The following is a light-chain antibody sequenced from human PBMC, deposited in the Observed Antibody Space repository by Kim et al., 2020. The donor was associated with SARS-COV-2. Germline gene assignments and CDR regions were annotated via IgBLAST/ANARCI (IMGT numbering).Light chain of an antibody. Sequence: VSPGEGATLSCRASQSVSSNLAWYQQKPGQGPRLLIYGASTRATGIPARFSGSGSGTEFTLTISSLQSEDFAVYYCQQYSNWPLTFGGGTKLEI. CDR3: QQYSNWPLT. CDR1: QSVSSN. CDR2: GAS. J-gene: IGKJ4*01. V-gene: IGKV3-15*01.